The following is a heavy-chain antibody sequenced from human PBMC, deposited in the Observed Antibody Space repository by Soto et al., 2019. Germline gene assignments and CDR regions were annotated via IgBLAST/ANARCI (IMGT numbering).Heavy chain of an antibody. V-gene: IGHV4-59*01. D-gene: IGHD2-15*01. CDR3: ARAREVVPLGYGMDV. J-gene: IGHJ6*02. Sequence: KPSETLSLTCTVSGGSISSYYWSWIRQPPGKGLEWIGYIYYSGSTNYNPSLKSRVTISVDTSKNQFSLKLSSVTAADTAVYYCARAREVVPLGYGMDVWGQGTTVTVSS. CDR1: GGSISSYY. CDR2: IYYSGST.